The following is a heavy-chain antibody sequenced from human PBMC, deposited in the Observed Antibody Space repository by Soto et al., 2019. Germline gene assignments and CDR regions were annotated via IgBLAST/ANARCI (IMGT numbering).Heavy chain of an antibody. Sequence: GASMKVSFKASGYTFTSYGINWGRQAPGQGLEWMGWISAYNGNTNYAQKLQGRVTMTTDTSTSTAYMELRSLRSDDTAVYYCARGGYSSGWYVIDYWGQGTLVTVSS. CDR1: GYTFTSYG. V-gene: IGHV1-18*01. CDR2: ISAYNGNT. D-gene: IGHD6-19*01. J-gene: IGHJ4*02. CDR3: ARGGYSSGWYVIDY.